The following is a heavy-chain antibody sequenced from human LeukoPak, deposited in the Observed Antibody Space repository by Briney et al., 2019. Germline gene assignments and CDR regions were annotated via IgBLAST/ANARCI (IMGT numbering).Heavy chain of an antibody. CDR2: IWYDGSNK. V-gene: IGHV3-33*01. D-gene: IGHD1-26*01. Sequence: GGSLRLSCAASGFTFSSYGMHWVRQAPGKGLEWVAVIWYDGSNKYYADSVKGRFTISRDNSKNTLYLQMNSLRAEDTAVYYCARGYIVGATQDYYYGMDVWGQGTTVTVSS. CDR3: ARGYIVGATQDYYYGMDV. J-gene: IGHJ6*02. CDR1: GFTFSSYG.